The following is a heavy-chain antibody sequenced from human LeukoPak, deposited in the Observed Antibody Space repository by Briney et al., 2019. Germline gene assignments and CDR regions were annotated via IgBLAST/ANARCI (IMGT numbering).Heavy chain of an antibody. CDR3: ARSKLLPGNWFDP. V-gene: IGHV1-69*13. CDR1: GGTFSSYA. D-gene: IGHD2-15*01. Sequence: SVKVSCKASGGTFSSYAISWVRQAPGQGLEWMGGIIPIFGTANYAQKFQGRVTITADESTSTAYMELSSLRSEDTAVYYGARSKLLPGNWFDPWGQGTLVTVSS. J-gene: IGHJ5*02. CDR2: IIPIFGTA.